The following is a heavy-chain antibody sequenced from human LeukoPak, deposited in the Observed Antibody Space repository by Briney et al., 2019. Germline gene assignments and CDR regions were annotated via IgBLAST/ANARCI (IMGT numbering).Heavy chain of an antibody. CDR3: ARARWELPMVNYFDY. CDR2: IWYDGSNK. V-gene: IGHV3-33*01. Sequence: GSLRLSCAASGFTFSSYGMHWVRQAPGKGLEWVAVIWYDGSNKYYADSVKGRFTISRDNSKNTLYLQMNSLRAEDTAVYYCARARWELPMVNYFDYWGQGTLVTVSS. D-gene: IGHD1-26*01. CDR1: GFTFSSYG. J-gene: IGHJ4*02.